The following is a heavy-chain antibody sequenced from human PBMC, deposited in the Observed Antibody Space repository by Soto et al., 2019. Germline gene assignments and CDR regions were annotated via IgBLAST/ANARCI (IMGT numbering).Heavy chain of an antibody. J-gene: IGHJ6*02. Sequence: QVQLVQSGAEVKKPGSSVKVSCKASGGTFGSYAISWVRQAPGQGLEWMGRIIPIPGTANYAQKFQGRVTIAADESTSTAYMELSRLRSEDTAVYYCARSQGSSTSLEIYYYYYYGMDVWGQGTTVTVSS. D-gene: IGHD2-2*01. CDR1: GGTFGSYA. V-gene: IGHV1-69*11. CDR3: ARSQGSSTSLEIYYYYYYGMDV. CDR2: IIPIPGTA.